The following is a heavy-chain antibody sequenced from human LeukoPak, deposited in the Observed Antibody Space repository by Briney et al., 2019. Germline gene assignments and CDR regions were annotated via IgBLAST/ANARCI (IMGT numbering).Heavy chain of an antibody. J-gene: IGHJ4*02. CDR2: IYSGGKT. V-gene: IGHV3-66*01. CDR1: GFTVSSNY. Sequence: GGSLRLSCVTSGFTVSSNYMSWVRQAPGKGLEWVSVIYSGGKTYYADSVKGRFTISRDNSKNTLYRQMNSLRAEDTAVYYCARGRDSSGYYLYFDYWGQGTLVTVSA. D-gene: IGHD3-22*01. CDR3: ARGRDSSGYYLYFDY.